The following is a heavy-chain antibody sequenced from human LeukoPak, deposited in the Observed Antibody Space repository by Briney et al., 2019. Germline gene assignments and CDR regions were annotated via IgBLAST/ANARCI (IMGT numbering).Heavy chain of an antibody. D-gene: IGHD3-10*01. CDR3: ARDRIGDYFDY. V-gene: IGHV4-59*01. J-gene: IGHJ4*02. CDR1: GDSMSDYF. Sequence: PSETLSLTCTVSGDSMSDYFWTWIRQPPGKGLEWIGYAADSGSTNYNPSLKSRVTISVDSSTNHFSLRLTSVTAADTAVYYCARDRIGDYFDYWGQGTLVTVSS. CDR2: AADSGST.